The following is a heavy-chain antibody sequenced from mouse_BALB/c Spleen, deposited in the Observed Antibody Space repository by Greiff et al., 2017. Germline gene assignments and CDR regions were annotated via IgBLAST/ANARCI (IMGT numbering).Heavy chain of an antibody. CDR1: GYAFTNYL. CDR2: INPGSGGT. CDR3: ARSTLITTGPGAY. Sequence: QVHVKQSGAELVRPGTSVKVSCKASGYAFTNYLIEWVKQRPGQGLEWIGVINPGSGGTNYNEKFKGKATLTADKSSSTAYMQLSSLTSDDSAVYFCARSTLITTGPGAYWGQGTLVTVSA. D-gene: IGHD1-1*01. J-gene: IGHJ3*01. V-gene: IGHV1-54*01.